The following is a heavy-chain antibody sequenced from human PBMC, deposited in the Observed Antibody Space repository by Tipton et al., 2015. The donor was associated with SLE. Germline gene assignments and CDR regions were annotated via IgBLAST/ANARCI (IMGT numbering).Heavy chain of an antibody. J-gene: IGHJ4*02. D-gene: IGHD5-18*01. CDR1: GFTLSSYA. V-gene: IGHV3-74*01. Sequence: RLSCATSGFTLSSYAMSWVRQGPGKGLAWVSRINFGGTSTDYADSVKGRFTVFRDNAKSTLYLQMNSLRVEDTAIYYCARLKTGYTYASYYWGQGALVTVSS. CDR3: ARLKTGYTYASYY. CDR2: INFGGTST.